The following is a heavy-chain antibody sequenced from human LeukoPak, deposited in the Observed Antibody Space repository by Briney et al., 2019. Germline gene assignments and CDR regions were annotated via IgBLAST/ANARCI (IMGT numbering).Heavy chain of an antibody. CDR1: GGSFSGYY. J-gene: IGHJ3*02. V-gene: IGHV4-34*01. CDR3: AREKILASGYYSLASAFDI. CDR2: INHSGST. Sequence: PSETLSLTCAVYGGSFSGYYWSWIRQPPGKGLEWIGEINHSGSTNYNPSLKSRVTISVDTSKNQFSLKLSSVTAADTAVYYCAREKILASGYYSLASAFDIWGQGTMVTVSS. D-gene: IGHD3-3*01.